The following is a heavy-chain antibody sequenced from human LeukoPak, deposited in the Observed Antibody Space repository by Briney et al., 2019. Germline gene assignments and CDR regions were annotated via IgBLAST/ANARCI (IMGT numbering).Heavy chain of an antibody. J-gene: IGHJ4*02. D-gene: IGHD2-2*03. CDR2: INHSGST. CDR1: GGSFSGYY. V-gene: IGHV4-34*01. CDR3: ARWMGDY. Sequence: SETLSLTCAVYGGSFSGYYWSWIRQPPGKGLEWIGEINHSGSTNYNPSLKSRVTISVDRSKNQFTLKLSSVTAADTAVYYCARWMGDYWGQGTLVTVSS.